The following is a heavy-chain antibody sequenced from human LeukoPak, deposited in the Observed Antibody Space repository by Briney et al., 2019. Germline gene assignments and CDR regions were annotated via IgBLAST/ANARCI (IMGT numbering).Heavy chain of an antibody. CDR3: AKDSSISMVRGVISPADY. D-gene: IGHD3-10*01. J-gene: IGHJ4*02. V-gene: IGHV3-23*01. Sequence: QPGGSLRLSCAASGFTFSSYAMSWVRQAPGKGLEWVSAISGSGGSTYYADSVKGRFTISRDNSKNTLYLQMNSLRAEDTAVYYCAKDSSISMVRGVISPADYWGQGTLVTVSS. CDR2: ISGSGGST. CDR1: GFTFSSYA.